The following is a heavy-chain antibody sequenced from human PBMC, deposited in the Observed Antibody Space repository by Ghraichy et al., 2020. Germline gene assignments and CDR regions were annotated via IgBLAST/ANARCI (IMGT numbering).Heavy chain of an antibody. CDR3: ARGGFYTNSRTGNWFDP. CDR2: IYSGGST. CDR1: GFTVSSNY. J-gene: IGHJ5*02. V-gene: IGHV3-53*04. D-gene: IGHD3-16*01. Sequence: GGSLRLSCAASGFTVSSNYMSWVRQAPGKGLEWVSVIYSGGSTYYADSVKGRFTISRHNSKNTLFLQLNSLTSEDTAVYYCARGGFYTNSRTGNWFDPGGQGTRVTVSS.